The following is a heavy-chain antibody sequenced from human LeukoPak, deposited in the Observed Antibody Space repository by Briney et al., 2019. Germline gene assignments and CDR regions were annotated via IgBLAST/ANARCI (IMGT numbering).Heavy chain of an antibody. CDR3: ARDRSTVAAIDY. CDR2: IKADGGDK. V-gene: IGHV3-7*01. J-gene: IGHJ4*02. Sequence: GGSLRLSCAASGFTFTTYWMAWVRQAPGKGLEWVATIKADGGDKYYVDSVKGRFTISRDNARNSLYLQMNSLRAEDTAVYYCARDRSTVAAIDYWGQGTLVTVSS. D-gene: IGHD6-19*01. CDR1: GFTFTTYW.